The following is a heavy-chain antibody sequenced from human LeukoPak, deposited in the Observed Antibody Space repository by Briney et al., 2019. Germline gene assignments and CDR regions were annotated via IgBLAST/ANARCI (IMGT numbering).Heavy chain of an antibody. V-gene: IGHV4-61*02. CDR3: ARGPY. CDR2: ISTGGTP. CDR1: GDSISSGDYY. Sequence: SETLSLTCTVSGDSISSGDYYWNWIRQPAGKRLEWIGRISTGGTPNYNPSFRGRLTISIDTSKNQFSLNLRSVTAAETGIYYCARGPYWGQGTLVTVSS. J-gene: IGHJ4*02.